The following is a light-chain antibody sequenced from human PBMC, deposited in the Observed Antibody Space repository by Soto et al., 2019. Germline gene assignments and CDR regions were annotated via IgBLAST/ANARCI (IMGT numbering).Light chain of an antibody. Sequence: EIVLTQSPATLSLSPGERATLSCRASQSVSSYLAWYQQKPGQAPRLLIYDASNRATGIPARFSGRGSGTDFTLTISSLEPEDFAVYYCQQRSNWITFGQGTRLEIE. J-gene: IGKJ5*01. CDR2: DAS. V-gene: IGKV3-11*01. CDR1: QSVSSY. CDR3: QQRSNWIT.